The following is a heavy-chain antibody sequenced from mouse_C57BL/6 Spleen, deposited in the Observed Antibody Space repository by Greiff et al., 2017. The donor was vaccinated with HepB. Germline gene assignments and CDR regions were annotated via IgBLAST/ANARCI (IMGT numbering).Heavy chain of an antibody. CDR1: GFSLTSYG. J-gene: IGHJ3*01. CDR2: IWRGGST. V-gene: IGHV2-5*01. Sequence: VKLMESGPGLVQPSQSLSITCTVSGFSLTSYGVHWVRQSPGKGLEWLGVIWRGGSTDYNAAFMSRLSITKDNSKSQVFFKMNSLQADDTAIYYCAKDYDYDSAWFAYWGQGTLVTVSA. CDR3: AKDYDYDSAWFAY. D-gene: IGHD2-4*01.